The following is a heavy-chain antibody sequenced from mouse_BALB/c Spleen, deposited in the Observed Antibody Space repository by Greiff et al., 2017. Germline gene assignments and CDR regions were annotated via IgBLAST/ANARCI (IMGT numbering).Heavy chain of an antibody. D-gene: IGHD1-2*01. Sequence: LQQPGSELVRPGASVKLSCKASGYTFTSYWMHWVKQRPGQGLEWIGNIYPGSGSTNYDEKFKSKATLTVDTSSSTAYMQLSSLTSEDSAVYYCTRGYGYVYGYFDVWGAGTTVTVSS. CDR1: GYTFTSYW. CDR3: TRGYGYVYGYFDV. V-gene: IGHV1S22*01. CDR2: IYPGSGST. J-gene: IGHJ1*01.